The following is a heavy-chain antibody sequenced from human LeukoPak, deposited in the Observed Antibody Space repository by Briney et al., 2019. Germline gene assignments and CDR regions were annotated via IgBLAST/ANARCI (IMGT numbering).Heavy chain of an antibody. J-gene: IGHJ4*02. D-gene: IGHD3-16*02. CDR3: ARGLTVERAYVWGSYRPPLYYFDY. Sequence: SETLSLTCAVYGGSFSGYYWSWIRQPPGKGLEWIGEINHSGSTNYNPSLKSRVTISVDTSKNQFSLKLSSVTAADTAVYYCARGLTVERAYVWGSYRPPLYYFDYWGQGTLVTVSS. V-gene: IGHV4-34*01. CDR2: INHSGST. CDR1: GGSFSGYY.